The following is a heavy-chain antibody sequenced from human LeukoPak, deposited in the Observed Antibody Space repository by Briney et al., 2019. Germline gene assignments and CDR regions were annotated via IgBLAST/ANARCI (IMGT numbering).Heavy chain of an antibody. CDR3: ARDPHCSSTNCPFDY. J-gene: IGHJ4*02. Sequence: PSGTLSLTCAVSGGSISSSDWWSWVRQPPGRGLEWIGYIYRSENPSYNPSLKGRVTMSADKSKNQFSLRLSSVTAADTAVYYRARDPHCSSTNCPFDYWGQGTLVIVSS. D-gene: IGHD2-2*01. CDR2: IYRSENP. CDR1: GGSISSSDW. V-gene: IGHV4-4*02.